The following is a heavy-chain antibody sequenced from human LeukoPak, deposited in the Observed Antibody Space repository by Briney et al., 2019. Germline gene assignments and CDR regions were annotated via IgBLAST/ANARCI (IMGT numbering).Heavy chain of an antibody. D-gene: IGHD3-22*01. CDR3: AKDGPWDYYDSSGYYYIGY. CDR2: IRYDGSNK. Sequence: GGSLRLSCAASGFTFSSYGMHWVRQAPGKGLEWVAFIRYDGSNKYYADSVKGRFTISRDNSKNTLYLQMNSLRAEDTAMYYCAKDGPWDYYDSSGYYYIGYWGQGTLVTVSS. CDR1: GFTFSSYG. V-gene: IGHV3-30*02. J-gene: IGHJ4*02.